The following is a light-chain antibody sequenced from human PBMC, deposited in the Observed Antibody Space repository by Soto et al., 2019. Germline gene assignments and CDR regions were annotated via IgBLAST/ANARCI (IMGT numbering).Light chain of an antibody. CDR1: QAIGGY. Sequence: DIQMTQSPSTLSASVGDRITVTCRASQAIGGYLAWYQQKPGKGPNLLIHLASILIPGVPSRFSGSGSGTEFTRTISSLQPDDFATYYCQQYATYPLTFGGGTEVEI. V-gene: IGKV1-5*03. CDR2: LAS. CDR3: QQYATYPLT. J-gene: IGKJ4*01.